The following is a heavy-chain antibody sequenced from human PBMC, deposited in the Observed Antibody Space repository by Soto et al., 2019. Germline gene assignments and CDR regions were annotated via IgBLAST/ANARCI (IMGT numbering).Heavy chain of an antibody. D-gene: IGHD2-2*01. Sequence: SETLSLTCAVYGGSFSGYYWSWIRQPPGKGLEWIGEINHSGSTNYNPSLKSRVTISVDTSKNQFSLKLSSVTAADTAVYYCAIQVVPAATIDYWGQGTLVTVSS. CDR3: AIQVVPAATIDY. J-gene: IGHJ4*02. CDR1: GGSFSGYY. CDR2: INHSGST. V-gene: IGHV4-34*01.